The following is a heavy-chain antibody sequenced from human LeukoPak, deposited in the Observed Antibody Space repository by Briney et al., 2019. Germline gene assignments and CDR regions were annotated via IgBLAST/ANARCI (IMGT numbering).Heavy chain of an antibody. Sequence: PGGSLRLSCAASGFSFSSYAMHWVRQAPGKGLEWVAVISYDETNKYYADSVKGRFTISRDNSQNILYLQMNSLRAEDTAVYYCARGDHIIMIRGQDFWGQGTLVTVSS. V-gene: IGHV3-30-3*01. CDR2: ISYDETNK. CDR1: GFSFSSYA. CDR3: ARGDHIIMIRGQDF. J-gene: IGHJ4*02. D-gene: IGHD3-10*01.